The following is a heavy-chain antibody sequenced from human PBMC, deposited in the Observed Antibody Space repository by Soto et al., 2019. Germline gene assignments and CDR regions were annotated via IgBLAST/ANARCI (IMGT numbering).Heavy chain of an antibody. CDR1: GFTFSSYG. CDR3: ARDTVAGLYYFDY. CDR2: IWYDGSNK. V-gene: IGHV3-33*01. Sequence: QVQLVESGGGVVQPGRSLRLSCAASGFTFSSYGMHWVRQAPGKGLEWVAVIWYDGSNKYYADSVKGRFTISRDNSNNTLYLQMNSLRAEDTAVYYCARDTVAGLYYFDYWGQGTLVTVSS. J-gene: IGHJ4*02. D-gene: IGHD6-19*01.